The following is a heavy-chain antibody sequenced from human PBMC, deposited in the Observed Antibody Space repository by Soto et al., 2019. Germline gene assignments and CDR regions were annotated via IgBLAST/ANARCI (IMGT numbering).Heavy chain of an antibody. CDR1: GFTFSSYA. CDR3: ASSVVVVANPYYYYGMDV. Sequence: GGSLSLSCAASGFTFSSYAMHWVRQAPGKGLEWVAVISYDGSNKYYADSVKGRFTISRDNSKNTLYLQMNSLRAEDTAVYYCASSVVVVANPYYYYGMDVWGQGTTVTVSS. J-gene: IGHJ6*02. D-gene: IGHD2-15*01. V-gene: IGHV3-30-3*01. CDR2: ISYDGSNK.